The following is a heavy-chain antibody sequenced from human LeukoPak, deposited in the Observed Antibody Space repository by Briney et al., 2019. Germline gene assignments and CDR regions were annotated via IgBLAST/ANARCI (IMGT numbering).Heavy chain of an antibody. CDR2: IYYSGST. CDR1: GGSISSGDYY. Sequence: SETLSLACTVSGGSISSGDYYWSWIRQPPGKGLEWIGYIYYSGSTYYNPSLKSRVTISVDTSKNQFSLKLSSVTAADTAVYYCARAYDPYYFDYWGQGTLVTVSS. D-gene: IGHD3-22*01. V-gene: IGHV4-30-4*01. J-gene: IGHJ4*02. CDR3: ARAYDPYYFDY.